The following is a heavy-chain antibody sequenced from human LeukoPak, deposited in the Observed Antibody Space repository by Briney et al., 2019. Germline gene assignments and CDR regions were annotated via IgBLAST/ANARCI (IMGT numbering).Heavy chain of an antibody. Sequence: PSETLSLTCTVSGGSISSGSYYWSWIRQPAGKGLEWIGRIYTSGSTNYNPSLKSRVTISVDTSKNQFSLKLSSVTAADTAVYYCARPGRYRYGYGARWFDPWGQGTLVTVSS. CDR3: ARPGRYRYGYGARWFDP. CDR1: GGSISSGSYY. CDR2: IYTSGST. D-gene: IGHD5-18*01. V-gene: IGHV4-61*02. J-gene: IGHJ5*02.